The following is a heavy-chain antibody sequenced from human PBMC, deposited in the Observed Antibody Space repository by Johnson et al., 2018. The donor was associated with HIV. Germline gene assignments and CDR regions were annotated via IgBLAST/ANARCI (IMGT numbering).Heavy chain of an antibody. V-gene: IGHV3-23*04. CDR3: AREWLYGFDI. CDR1: GFTFSSYA. J-gene: IGHJ3*02. CDR2: ISGSGGST. Sequence: VHLVASGGGVVQPGRSLRLSCAASGFTFSSYAMSWVRQAPGKGLEWVSAISGSGGSTYYADAVKGRFTISRDNSKNTLYLQMNRLRAEDTAVYYCAREWLYGFDIWGQGTMVTVSS. D-gene: IGHD5-24*01.